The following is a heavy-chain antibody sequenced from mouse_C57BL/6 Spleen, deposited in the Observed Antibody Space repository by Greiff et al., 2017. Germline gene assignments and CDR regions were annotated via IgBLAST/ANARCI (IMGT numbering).Heavy chain of an antibody. CDR3: AREGTTVVAHWYFDV. V-gene: IGHV3-6*01. CDR1: GYSITSGYY. J-gene: IGHJ1*03. CDR2: ISYDGSH. D-gene: IGHD1-1*01. Sequence: ESGPGLVKPSQSLSLTCSVTGYSITSGYYWYWIRQFPGNKLEWMGYISYDGSHNYNPTLKNRIPITRDTSKNQFFLKLNSVTTEDTATYYCAREGTTVVAHWYFDVWGTGTTVTVSS.